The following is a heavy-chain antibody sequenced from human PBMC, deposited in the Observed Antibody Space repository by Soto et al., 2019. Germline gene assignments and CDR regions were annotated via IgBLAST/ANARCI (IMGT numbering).Heavy chain of an antibody. CDR3: LKDGEVEMANRGGLD. CDR2: ISGSGGST. Sequence: GKGLEWVSAISGSGGSTYYSDSVKCRFTISRDNSKNTLYLQMNSLRAEDTAVYYCLKDGEVEMANRGGLDWGQGPLVPVS. V-gene: IGHV3-23*01. J-gene: IGHJ4*02. D-gene: IGHD3-16*01.